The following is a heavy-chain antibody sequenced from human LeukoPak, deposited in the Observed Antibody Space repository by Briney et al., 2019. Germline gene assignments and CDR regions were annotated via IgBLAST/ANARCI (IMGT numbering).Heavy chain of an antibody. Sequence: GGSLRLSCAASGFTFSSYSMNWVRQAPGKGLEWVSSISSSSSYIYYADSVKGRFTISRDNAKDSLYLQMNSLRAEDTAVYYCARDRNWNDPFDYWGQGTLVTVSS. CDR3: ARDRNWNDPFDY. CDR2: ISSSSSYI. V-gene: IGHV3-21*01. J-gene: IGHJ4*02. CDR1: GFTFSSYS. D-gene: IGHD1-20*01.